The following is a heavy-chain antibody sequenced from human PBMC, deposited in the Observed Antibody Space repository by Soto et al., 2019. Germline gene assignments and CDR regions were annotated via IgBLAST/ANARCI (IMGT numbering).Heavy chain of an antibody. V-gene: IGHV1-69*13. J-gene: IGHJ6*02. CDR3: ASAYCISTSCHVGHYGMDV. CDR2: IIPIFGTA. CDR1: GGAFSSYA. D-gene: IGHD2-2*01. Sequence: SVKVSCKDSGGAFSSYAISWVRQYTGQGLEWMGGIIPIFGTANYAQKFQGRVTITADESTSTAYMELSSLRSEDTAVYYCASAYCISTSCHVGHYGMDVWGQGTTVTVSS.